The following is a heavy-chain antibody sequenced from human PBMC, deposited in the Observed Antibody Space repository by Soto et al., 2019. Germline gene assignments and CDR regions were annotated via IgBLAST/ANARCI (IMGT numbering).Heavy chain of an antibody. CDR2: ISGSGGST. CDR1: GFTFSTYA. Sequence: PGGSLRLSCAASGFTFSTYAMNWVRQAPGKGLEWVSMISGSGGSTYYADSVKGRFTISRDSSKNTVHLQMNSLRAEDAAVYYCTKDTGTTSSHYFDYWGQGTLVTVSS. V-gene: IGHV3-23*01. D-gene: IGHD1-7*01. J-gene: IGHJ4*02. CDR3: TKDTGTTSSHYFDY.